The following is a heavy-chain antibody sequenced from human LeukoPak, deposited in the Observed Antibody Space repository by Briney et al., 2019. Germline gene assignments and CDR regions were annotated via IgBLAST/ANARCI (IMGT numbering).Heavy chain of an antibody. V-gene: IGHV3-23*01. CDR1: GFTFSSYA. CDR2: ISGSGGST. Sequence: GGSLRLSCAASGFTFSSYAMSWVRQAPGKGLEWVSAISGSGGSTYYADSVKGRFTISRDNAKNSLYLQMNSLRAEDTALYYCAKAIAAAAFDYWGQGTLVTVSS. D-gene: IGHD6-13*01. CDR3: AKAIAAAAFDY. J-gene: IGHJ4*02.